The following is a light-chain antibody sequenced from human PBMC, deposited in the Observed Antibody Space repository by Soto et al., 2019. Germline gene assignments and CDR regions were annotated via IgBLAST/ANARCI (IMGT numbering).Light chain of an antibody. J-gene: IGKJ1*01. Sequence: EIVMTQSPATLSVSPGERATLSCRASQSVSSNLTWYQQKPGQAPRLLISGASTRATGIPARFSGSGSGTEFTLTIRSLQSEYFAVYYCQQYNNWPRTFGQGTKVEI. CDR3: QQYNNWPRT. V-gene: IGKV3-15*01. CDR1: QSVSSN. CDR2: GAS.